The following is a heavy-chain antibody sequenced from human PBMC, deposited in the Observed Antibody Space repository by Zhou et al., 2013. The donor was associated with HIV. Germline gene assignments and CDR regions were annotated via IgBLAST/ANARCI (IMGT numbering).Heavy chain of an antibody. CDR3: ARFRGEAAAGDY. Sequence: QVQLVQSGAEVKKPGSSVTVSCKASGGTFSSYAINWVRQAPGQGLEWMGIINPSGGSTSYAQKFQGRVTMTRDTSTSTVYMELSSLRSEDTAVYYCARFRGEAAAGDYWGQGTLVTVSS. J-gene: IGHJ4*02. D-gene: IGHD3-10*01. CDR2: INPSGGST. CDR1: GGTFSSYA. V-gene: IGHV1-46*01.